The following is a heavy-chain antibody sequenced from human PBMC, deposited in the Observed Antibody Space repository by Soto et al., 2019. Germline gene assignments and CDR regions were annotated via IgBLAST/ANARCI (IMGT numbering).Heavy chain of an antibody. CDR3: ARPGYEGNFDY. CDR1: GGSISSGGYY. V-gene: IGHV4-31*03. D-gene: IGHD5-12*01. Sequence: SETLSLTCTVSGGSISSGGYYWSWIRQHPGKGLEWIGYIYYSGRTYYNPSLKSRVTISVDTSKNQFSLKLSSVTAADTAVYYCARPGYEGNFDYWGQGTLVTVSS. J-gene: IGHJ4*02. CDR2: IYYSGRT.